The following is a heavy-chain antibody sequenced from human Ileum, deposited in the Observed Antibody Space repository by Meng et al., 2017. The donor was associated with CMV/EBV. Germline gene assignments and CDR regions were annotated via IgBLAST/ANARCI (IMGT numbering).Heavy chain of an antibody. Sequence: VQLQGLVPGLVKPSETLSLTCSVSGVSISNYYWTWIRQPAGKGLEFIGRVSPGGIEYNPSLMSRVTMSLDTSRNQLSLNLNSVTAADTAVYYRARAAARGVPVDYWGQGILVTVSS. CDR2: VSPGGI. CDR1: GVSISNYY. V-gene: IGHV4-4*07. CDR3: ARAAARGVPVDY. D-gene: IGHD3-10*01. J-gene: IGHJ4*02.